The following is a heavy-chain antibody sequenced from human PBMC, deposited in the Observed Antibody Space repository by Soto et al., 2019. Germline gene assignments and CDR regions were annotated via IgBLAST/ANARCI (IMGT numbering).Heavy chain of an antibody. D-gene: IGHD2-21*02. CDR2: IPQDGVDG. V-gene: IGHV3-7*03. CDR3: ARDHLILPAHDFFYGSDV. Sequence: GGSLRLSCQASGFNFDNYGMHWVRQAPGKGLEWVAKIPQDGVDGHYADSVKGRFTISRDNGKNSLYLQLNNLRAEDTAVYYCARDHLILPAHDFFYGSDVWGRGATVTV. CDR1: GFNFDNYG. J-gene: IGHJ6*02.